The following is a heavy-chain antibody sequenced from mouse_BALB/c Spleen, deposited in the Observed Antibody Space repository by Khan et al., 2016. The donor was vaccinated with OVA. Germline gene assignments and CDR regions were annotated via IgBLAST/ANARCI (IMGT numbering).Heavy chain of an antibody. CDR3: ARHQFPLSMDS. V-gene: IGHV2-6-2*01. Sequence: QVQLKQSGPDLVAPSQSLSITCTVSGFSLTSYAIHWVRQPPGKGLEWLVVICSDGRKTYNSALKYRLSISKDNSKSQVFLKINSLQTDDTAMYXCARHQFPLSMDSWGQGTSVTVSS. CDR2: ICSDGRK. CDR1: GFSLTSYA. J-gene: IGHJ4*01.